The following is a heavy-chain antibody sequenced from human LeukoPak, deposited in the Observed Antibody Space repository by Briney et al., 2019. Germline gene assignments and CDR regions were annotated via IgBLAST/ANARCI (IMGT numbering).Heavy chain of an antibody. V-gene: IGHV3-30*02. J-gene: IGHJ4*02. CDR1: GFTFNNYA. D-gene: IGHD1-26*01. Sequence: PGGSLRLSCAASGFTFNNYAMHWVRQAPGKGLEGVAFIRYDGSNKYYADSVKGRFTISRDNSKNTLYLQMNSLRAEDTAVYYCAKLKGATTGYFDYWGQGTLVSVSS. CDR2: IRYDGSNK. CDR3: AKLKGATTGYFDY.